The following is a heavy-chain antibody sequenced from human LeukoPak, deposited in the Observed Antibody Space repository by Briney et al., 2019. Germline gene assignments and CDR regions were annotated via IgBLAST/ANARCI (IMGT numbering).Heavy chain of an antibody. D-gene: IGHD6-25*01. J-gene: IGHJ4*02. CDR3: AREGIAAEIDY. V-gene: IGHV3-74*01. Sequence: GGPLRLSCAASGFTFSNYWMYWVRQAPGEGLVWVSRLNTDGSRTAYADSVKGRFTISRDNAKNSVSLQMDSLRAEDTAVYYCAREGIAAEIDYWGQGTLVTVSS. CDR2: LNTDGSRT. CDR1: GFTFSNYW.